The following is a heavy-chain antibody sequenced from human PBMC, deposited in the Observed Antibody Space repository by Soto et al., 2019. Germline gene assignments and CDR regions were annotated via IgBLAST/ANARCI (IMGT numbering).Heavy chain of an antibody. CDR3: AKSGNYYGMDV. V-gene: IGHV3-30*18. CDR2: ISYDGSNK. D-gene: IGHD3-10*01. Sequence: GGSLRLSCAASGFTFSSYGMHWVRQAPGKGLEWVAVISYDGSNKYYADSVKGRFTISRDNSKNTLYLQMNSLRAEDTAVYYCAKSGNYYGMDVWGQGTTVTVSS. J-gene: IGHJ6*02. CDR1: GFTFSSYG.